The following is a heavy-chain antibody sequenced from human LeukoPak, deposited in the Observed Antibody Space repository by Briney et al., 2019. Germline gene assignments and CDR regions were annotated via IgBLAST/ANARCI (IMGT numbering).Heavy chain of an antibody. Sequence: GRSLRLSCTASGFTFGDYAMSWVRQAPGKGLGWVGFIRSKAYGGTTEYAASVKGRFTISRDDSKSIAYLQMNSLKTEDTAVYYCTRDYPGFDPWGQGTLVTVSS. J-gene: IGHJ5*02. CDR3: TRDYPGFDP. CDR1: GFTFGDYA. V-gene: IGHV3-49*04. CDR2: IRSKAYGGTT.